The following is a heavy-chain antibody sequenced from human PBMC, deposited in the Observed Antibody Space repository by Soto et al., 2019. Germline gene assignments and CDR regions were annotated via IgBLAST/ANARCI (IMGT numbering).Heavy chain of an antibody. CDR2: IYYSGRT. Sequence: SETLSLTCTVSGGSISSYYWGWIRQPPGKGLVWIGYIYYSGRTNYNPSLKSRVTISVDTSKNQFSLKLTFVTAADTAVYYCARVPLLWFGELFGIDVWGQGNTVTVSS. D-gene: IGHD3-10*01. CDR3: ARVPLLWFGELFGIDV. CDR1: GGSISSYY. V-gene: IGHV4-59*01. J-gene: IGHJ6*02.